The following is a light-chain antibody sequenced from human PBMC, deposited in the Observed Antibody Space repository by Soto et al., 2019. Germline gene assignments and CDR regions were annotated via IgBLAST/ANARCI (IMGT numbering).Light chain of an antibody. J-gene: IGLJ1*01. CDR3: SSYTSSTTDV. V-gene: IGLV2-14*01. Sequence: QSALTQPASVSGSPGQSITISCTGTSSDVGGNIHVSWYQQYPGKAPKLMIYDVSSRPSGVSNRFSGSKSGNTASLTISGLRSEDEADYYCSSYTSSTTDVFGAGTKLTVL. CDR1: SSDVGGNIH. CDR2: DVS.